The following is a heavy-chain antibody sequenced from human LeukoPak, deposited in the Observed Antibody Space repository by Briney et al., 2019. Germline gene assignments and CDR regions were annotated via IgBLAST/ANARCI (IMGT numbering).Heavy chain of an antibody. CDR2: IYPGDSDT. D-gene: IGHD1-26*01. J-gene: IGHJ4*02. CDR1: GYSLTTYW. Sequence: GEPLKISCKGSGYSLTTYWIGWVRQMPGKGLEWMGIIYPGDSDTRYSPSFQGQVTISADKSISTAYLQWSSLKASDTAMYYCASMYSRSYRWDYWGQGTLVTVSS. CDR3: ASMYSRSYRWDY. V-gene: IGHV5-51*01.